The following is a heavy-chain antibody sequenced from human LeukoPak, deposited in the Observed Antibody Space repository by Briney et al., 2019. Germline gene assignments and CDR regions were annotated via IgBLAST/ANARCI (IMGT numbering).Heavy chain of an antibody. CDR2: INHSGST. J-gene: IGHJ4*02. CDR3: ARALQGNFDY. CDR1: GGSFSGYY. Sequence: SETLPLTCAVYGGSFSGYYWSWIRQPPGKGLEWIGEINHSGSTNYNPSLKSRVTISVDTSKNQFSLKLSSVTAADAAVYYCARALQGNFDYWGQGTLVTVSS. V-gene: IGHV4-34*01. D-gene: IGHD4-4*01.